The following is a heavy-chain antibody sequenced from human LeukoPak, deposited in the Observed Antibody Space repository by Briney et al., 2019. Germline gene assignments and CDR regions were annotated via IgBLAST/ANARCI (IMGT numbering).Heavy chain of an antibody. V-gene: IGHV3-23*01. CDR3: AKGFSSSQTRGPFDI. D-gene: IGHD6-13*01. Sequence: GGSLRLSCAASGFTFSSYAMTWVRQAPGKGLEWVSAISGSGGSTYYSDSVKGRLTISRDNSKNTLYLQMNSLRAEDTAVYYCAKGFSSSQTRGPFDIWGQGTMVTVSS. CDR2: ISGSGGST. J-gene: IGHJ3*02. CDR1: GFTFSSYA.